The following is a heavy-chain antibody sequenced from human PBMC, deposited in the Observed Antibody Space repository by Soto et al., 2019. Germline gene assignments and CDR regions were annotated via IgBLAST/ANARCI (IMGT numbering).Heavy chain of an antibody. J-gene: IGHJ6*02. Sequence: QVQLQESGPGLVKPSETLSLTCTVSGGSISSYYWSWIRQPPGKGLEWIGYIYYSGSTNYNPSLKSRVTISVDTSKNQFSLKLSSVTAADTAVYYCARGQDDSSSNQDYGMDVWGQGTTVTVSS. V-gene: IGHV4-59*01. D-gene: IGHD6-13*01. CDR1: GGSISSYY. CDR2: IYYSGST. CDR3: ARGQDDSSSNQDYGMDV.